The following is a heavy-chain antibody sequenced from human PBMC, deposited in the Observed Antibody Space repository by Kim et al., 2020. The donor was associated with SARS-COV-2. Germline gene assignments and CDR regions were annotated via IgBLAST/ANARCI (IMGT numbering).Heavy chain of an antibody. J-gene: IGHJ4*02. Sequence: GGSLRLSCAASGFTFSGSVMHWVRQASGKGLEWVGRIRSKANNYATTYAASVKGRFTISRDDSKNTAYLQMNSLKTEDTAVYYCTRHGSGYRSTWSFDYWGQGTLVTVSS. CDR3: TRHGSGYRSTWSFDY. CDR2: IRSKANNYAT. D-gene: IGHD6-13*01. CDR1: GFTFSGSV. V-gene: IGHV3-73*01.